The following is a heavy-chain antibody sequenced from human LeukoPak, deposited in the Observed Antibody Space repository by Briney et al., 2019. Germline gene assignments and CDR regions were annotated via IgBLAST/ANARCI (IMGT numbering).Heavy chain of an antibody. Sequence: GASVKVSCKTSGYTFISYYIHWVRQAPGQGLEWMGIVNPSGGSTNYAQKFQGRVTMTRDTSTATVYMELRNLRSEDTAVYFCAREPPSDDWGQGTLLTVSS. CDR2: VNPSGGST. CDR1: GYTFISYY. J-gene: IGHJ4*02. V-gene: IGHV1-46*01. D-gene: IGHD6-6*01. CDR3: AREPPSDD.